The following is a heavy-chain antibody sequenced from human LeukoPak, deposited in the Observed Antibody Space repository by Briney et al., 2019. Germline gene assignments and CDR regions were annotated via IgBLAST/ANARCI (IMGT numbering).Heavy chain of an antibody. D-gene: IGHD6-13*01. CDR2: IQNDGSDK. CDR1: GINFRSSG. J-gene: IGHJ4*02. Sequence: GGSLSLSCAASGINFRSSGMHWVRQAAGKGLEWVTFIQNDGSDKYYAASVKGRFTISRDNSKNTVYLHMASLRADDTALYYCAREGGRAVPGRFDQWGQGTLVTVSS. V-gene: IGHV3-30*02. CDR3: AREGGRAVPGRFDQ.